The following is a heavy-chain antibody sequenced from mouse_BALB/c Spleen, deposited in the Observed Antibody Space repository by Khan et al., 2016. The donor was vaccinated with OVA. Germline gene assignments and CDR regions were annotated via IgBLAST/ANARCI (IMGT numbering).Heavy chain of an antibody. CDR3: TRAGYGAFAY. Sequence: VQLQQSGTVLARPGASVKMSCKASGYSFTNYWMHWVKQRPGQGLEWIGGIYPGNSDTSYNQKFKDKAKLTVVTSANTAYLEIRSLTSEDSAVYDWTRAGYGAFAYWGQGTLVTVSA. CDR1: GYSFTNYW. V-gene: IGHV1-5*01. CDR2: IYPGNSDT. J-gene: IGHJ3*01. D-gene: IGHD1-1*01.